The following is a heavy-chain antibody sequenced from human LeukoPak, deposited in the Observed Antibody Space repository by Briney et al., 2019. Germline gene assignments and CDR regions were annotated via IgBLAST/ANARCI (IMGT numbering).Heavy chain of an antibody. CDR1: GGSVSSGSYY. V-gene: IGHV4-61*01. Sequence: SETLSLTCTVSGGSVSSGSYYWSWIRQPPGKGLEWIGYIYYSGSTNYNPSLKSRVTISVDTSKNQFSLKLSSVTAADTAVYYCARDSGIPPFYYYYGMDVWGQGTTVTVSS. CDR2: IYYSGST. D-gene: IGHD2-21*01. CDR3: ARDSGIPPFYYYYGMDV. J-gene: IGHJ6*02.